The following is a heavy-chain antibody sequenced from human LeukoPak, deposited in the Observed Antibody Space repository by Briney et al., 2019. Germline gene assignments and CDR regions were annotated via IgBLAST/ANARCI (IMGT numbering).Heavy chain of an antibody. Sequence: PSETLSLTCTVSGGSTSSYYWSWIRQPAGKGPEWIGRIYTSGSTNYNPSLKSRVTMSVDTSKNQFSLKRSSVTAADTAVYYCARGSRYFDPFDYWGQGTLVTVSS. CDR2: IYTSGST. CDR3: ARGSRYFDPFDY. J-gene: IGHJ4*02. D-gene: IGHD3-9*01. V-gene: IGHV4-4*07. CDR1: GGSTSSYY.